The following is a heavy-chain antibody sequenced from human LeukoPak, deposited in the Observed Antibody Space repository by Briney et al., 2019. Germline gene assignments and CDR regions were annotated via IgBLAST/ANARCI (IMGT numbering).Heavy chain of an antibody. V-gene: IGHV1-18*01. Sequence: ASVKVSCKASGYTFTSYGISSVRQAPGQGLEWMGWISAYNGNTNYAQKLQGRVTMTTDTSTSTAYMELRSLRSDDTAVYYCASSETYSSSWYGLDYWGQGTLVTVSS. J-gene: IGHJ4*02. CDR2: ISAYNGNT. CDR1: GYTFTSYG. D-gene: IGHD6-13*01. CDR3: ASSETYSSSWYGLDY.